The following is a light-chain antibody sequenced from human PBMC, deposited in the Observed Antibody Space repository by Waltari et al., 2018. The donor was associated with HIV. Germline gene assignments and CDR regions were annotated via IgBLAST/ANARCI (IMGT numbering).Light chain of an antibody. CDR1: QGIRNE. V-gene: IGKV1-17*01. Sequence: DIQMTQSPSSLSASVGDRVTITCRASQGIRNELGWYQQKPGKAPKRLIYSASSLQSGVPSRFSGSGSGTEFTLTISSLQPEDFAPYYCLQHNSYPLSFGQGTKLEIK. J-gene: IGKJ2*03. CDR2: SAS. CDR3: LQHNSYPLS.